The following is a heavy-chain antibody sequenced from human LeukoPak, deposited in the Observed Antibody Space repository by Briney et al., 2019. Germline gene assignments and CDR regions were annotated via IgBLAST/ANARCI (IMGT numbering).Heavy chain of an antibody. CDR1: GGSISSYY. V-gene: IGHV4-59*08. CDR2: IYYSGST. J-gene: IGHJ5*02. CDR3: ARRGLLGWFDP. Sequence: SETLSLTCTVSGGSISSYYWSWIRQPPGKGLEWIGYIYYSGSTNYNPSLKSRVSISVDTSKNQSSLTLSSVTAADTAVYYCARRGLLGWFDPWGQGTLVTVSS.